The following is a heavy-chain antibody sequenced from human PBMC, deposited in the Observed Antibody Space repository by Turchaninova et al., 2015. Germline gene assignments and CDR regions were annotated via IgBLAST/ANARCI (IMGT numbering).Heavy chain of an antibody. CDR3: ASLMVVVTGEHAFDI. Sequence: QVQLVQSGAEVMKPGSSVRVSRRAPGGTFSSYAISWVRQAPGQGLEWMGGIIPIFGTANYAQKFQGRVTITADESTSTAYMELSSLRSEDTAVYYCASLMVVVTGEHAFDIWGQGTMVTVSS. CDR1: GGTFSSYA. D-gene: IGHD2-21*02. V-gene: IGHV1-69*01. CDR2: IIPIFGTA. J-gene: IGHJ3*02.